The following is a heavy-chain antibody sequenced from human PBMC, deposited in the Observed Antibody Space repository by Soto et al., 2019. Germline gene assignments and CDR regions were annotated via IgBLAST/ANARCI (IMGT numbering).Heavy chain of an antibody. D-gene: IGHD1-1*01. V-gene: IGHV1-69*12. CDR3: ARDKDPQHIGRNYYYGMDV. CDR2: IMPIFPTP. CDR1: GGTFGNSA. Sequence: QVQLVQSGAEVKKPGSSVTVSCKASGGTFGNSAISWVRQAPGQGLEWMGGIMPIFPTPDYAQKFQGRVTITADESPSTAYMELTSLRSEDTAVYYCARDKDPQHIGRNYYYGMDVWGQGTTVTV. J-gene: IGHJ6*02.